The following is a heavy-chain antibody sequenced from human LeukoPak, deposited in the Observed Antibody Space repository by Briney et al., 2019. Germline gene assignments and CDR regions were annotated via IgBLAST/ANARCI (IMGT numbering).Heavy chain of an antibody. Sequence: GGSLRLSCAASGFTFSSADLHWVRQAPGKGLEWVSYISSSSSTIYYADSVKGRFTISRDNAKNSLYLQMNSLRDEDTAVYYCARSWDYWGQGTLVTVSS. CDR1: GFTFSSAD. J-gene: IGHJ4*02. CDR3: ARSWDY. CDR2: ISSSSSTI. V-gene: IGHV3-48*02.